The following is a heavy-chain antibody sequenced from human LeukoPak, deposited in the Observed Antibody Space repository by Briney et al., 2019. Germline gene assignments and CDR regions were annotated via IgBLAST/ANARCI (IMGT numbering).Heavy chain of an antibody. J-gene: IGHJ3*02. CDR3: ARPWCLDYDSSGCAFDI. CDR1: GGSISSYY. D-gene: IGHD3-22*01. Sequence: SETLSLTCTVSGGSISSYYWSWIRQPPGKGLEWIGYIYYSGSTNYNPSLKSRVTISVDTSKNQFSLKLSSVTAADTAVYYCARPWCLDYDSSGCAFDIWGQGTMVTVSS. V-gene: IGHV4-59*08. CDR2: IYYSGST.